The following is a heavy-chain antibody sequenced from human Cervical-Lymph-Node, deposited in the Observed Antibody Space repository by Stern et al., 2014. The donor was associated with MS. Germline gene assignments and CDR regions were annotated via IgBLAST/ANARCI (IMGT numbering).Heavy chain of an antibody. Sequence: VQLVESGGVLVQPGGSLKLSCAASGFTFSRYWMTWVRQAPGKGLEWVANIKEDGSEQYYVDFVKGRFTMSRDNAKNSLYLQMNSLRAEDTAVYYCARRVLVAMGGYPKTLDVWGRGTTVTVSS. D-gene: IGHD2-2*01. CDR2: IKEDGSEQ. CDR3: ARRVLVAMGGYPKTLDV. CDR1: GFTFSRYW. V-gene: IGHV3-7*01. J-gene: IGHJ6*02.